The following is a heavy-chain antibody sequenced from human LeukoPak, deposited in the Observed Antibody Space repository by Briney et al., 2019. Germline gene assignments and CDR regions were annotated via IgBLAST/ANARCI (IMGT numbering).Heavy chain of an antibody. V-gene: IGHV4-59*01. CDR2: IYYSGST. CDR3: ARVPLTAVWGAFDI. D-gene: IGHD2-21*02. J-gene: IGHJ3*02. Sequence: SETLSLTCTVSGGSIIIYYWSWIRQPPGKGLEWIGYIYYSGSTNYNPSLKSRVTISVDTSKNQFSLKLSSVTAADTAVYYCARVPLTAVWGAFDIWGQGTMVTVSS. CDR1: GGSIIIYY.